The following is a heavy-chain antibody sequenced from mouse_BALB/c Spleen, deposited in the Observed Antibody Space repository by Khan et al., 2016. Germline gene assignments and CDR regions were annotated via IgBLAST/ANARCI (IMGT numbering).Heavy chain of an antibody. D-gene: IGHD2-1*01. CDR1: GISITTGNYR. CDR2: IYYSGTI. J-gene: IGHJ4*01. CDR3: SRDDGNFYYAMDY. V-gene: IGHV3-5*02. Sequence: EVQLQESGPGLVKPSQTVSLTCTVTGISITTGNYRWSWIRQFPENKLEWIGYIYYSGTITYNPSLTSRTTITRDTSKNQFFLEMNSLTVEDTATYCCSRDDGNFYYAMDYWGQGTSVTVSS.